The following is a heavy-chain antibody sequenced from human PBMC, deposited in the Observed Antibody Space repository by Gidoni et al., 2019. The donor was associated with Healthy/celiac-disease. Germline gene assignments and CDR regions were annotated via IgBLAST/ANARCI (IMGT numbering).Heavy chain of an antibody. V-gene: IGHV3-66*01. D-gene: IGHD3-22*01. J-gene: IGHJ6*02. CDR1: GFTVSRNY. CDR3: ASSVYYYDSRAAPAAYGMDV. CDR2: IYSGGST. Sequence: EVQLVESGGGWVQPGGSLRLSCAASGFTVSRNYMSWVRQAPGKGLEWVSVIYSGGSTYCADSVKGRFSISRNNSKNTKYLQMNNLKGEDTAVYYCASSVYYYDSRAAPAAYGMDVWGQGTTVTVSS.